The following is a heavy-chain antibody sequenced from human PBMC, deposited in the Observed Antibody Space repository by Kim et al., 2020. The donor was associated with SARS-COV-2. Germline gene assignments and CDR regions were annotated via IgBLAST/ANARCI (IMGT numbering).Heavy chain of an antibody. CDR2: IKQDGSEK. CDR1: GFTFSSYW. V-gene: IGHV3-7*01. J-gene: IGHJ4*02. Sequence: GGSLRLSCAASGFTFSSYWMSWVRQAPGKGLEWVANIKQDGSEKYYVDSVKGRFTISRDNAKNSLYLQMNSLRAEDTAVYYCARDSREYYDFWSGYYRDFDYWGQGTLVTVSS. D-gene: IGHD3-3*01. CDR3: ARDSREYYDFWSGYYRDFDY.